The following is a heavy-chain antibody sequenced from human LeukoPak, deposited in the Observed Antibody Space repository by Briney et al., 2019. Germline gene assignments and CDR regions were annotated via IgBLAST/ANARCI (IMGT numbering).Heavy chain of an antibody. CDR3: ARGLGDYYDSSGYVFDS. CDR2: IYYSGST. Sequence: SETLSLTCTVSGGSISSGDYYWSWIRQPPGKGLEWIGYIYYSGSTYYNPSLKSRVTISVDTSKKQFSLKLSSVTAADTAVYYCARGLGDYYDSSGYVFDSWGRGTLVIVSS. V-gene: IGHV4-30-4*08. CDR1: GGSISSGDYY. D-gene: IGHD3-22*01. J-gene: IGHJ4*02.